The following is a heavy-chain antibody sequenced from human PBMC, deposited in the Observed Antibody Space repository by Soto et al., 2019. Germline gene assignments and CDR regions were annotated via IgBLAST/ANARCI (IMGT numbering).Heavy chain of an antibody. CDR3: ARRGACISTSCSLDY. Sequence: QVQLVQSGAVVKKPGASVKVSCKASGYTFPSYYIHWVRQAPGQGLEWMGIINPSGGSTTYAQKFQGRVTMTRDTSTSTVYMELSSLRSEDTAVYYCARRGACISTSCSLDYWGQGTLVTVSS. J-gene: IGHJ4*02. D-gene: IGHD2-2*01. CDR1: GYTFPSYY. CDR2: INPSGGST. V-gene: IGHV1-46*01.